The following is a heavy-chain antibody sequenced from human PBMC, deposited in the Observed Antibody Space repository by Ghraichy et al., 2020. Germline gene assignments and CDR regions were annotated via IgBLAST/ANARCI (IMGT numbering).Heavy chain of an antibody. J-gene: IGHJ5*02. CDR3: ARVPGLAAAGTFDP. CDR2: IYYSGST. CDR1: GGSISSGDYY. V-gene: IGHV4-30-4*01. Sequence: LRLSCTVSGGSISSGDYYWSWIRQPPGKGLEWIGYIYYSGSTYYNPSLKSRVTISVDTSKNQFSLKLSSVTAADTAVYYCARVPGLAAAGTFDPWGQGTLVTVSS. D-gene: IGHD6-13*01.